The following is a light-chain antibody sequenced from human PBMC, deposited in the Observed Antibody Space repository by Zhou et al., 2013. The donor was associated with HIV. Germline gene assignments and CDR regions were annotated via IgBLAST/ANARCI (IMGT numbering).Light chain of an antibody. CDR1: QSVSSSY. J-gene: IGKJ2*01. Sequence: EIVLTQSPGTLSLSPGERATLSCRASQSVSSSYLAWYQQKAGQAPRLLIYGASSRATGIPDRFSGSGSGTDFTLTISRVEPEDFAVYYCHQYARSPYTFGQGTKLEV. CDR3: HQYARSPYT. V-gene: IGKV3-20*01. CDR2: GAS.